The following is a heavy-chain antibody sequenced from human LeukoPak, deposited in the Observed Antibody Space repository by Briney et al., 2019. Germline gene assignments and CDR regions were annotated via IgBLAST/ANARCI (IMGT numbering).Heavy chain of an antibody. V-gene: IGHV3-30*04. CDR1: GFTFSSYP. D-gene: IGHD3-10*01. CDR2: IGYDGVNK. CDR3: ARDGILDGSGSYAHHLGLYGMDV. J-gene: IGHJ6*02. Sequence: GGSLRLSCAASGFTFSSYPMHWVRQAPGKGLEWVAVIGYDGVNKFYTDSVKGRFTISRDDSKNTLYLQMDSLRAEDTAVYYCARDGILDGSGSYAHHLGLYGMDVWGQGTTVTVSS.